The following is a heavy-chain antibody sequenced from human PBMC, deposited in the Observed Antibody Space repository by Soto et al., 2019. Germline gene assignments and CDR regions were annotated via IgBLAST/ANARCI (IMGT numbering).Heavy chain of an antibody. CDR3: GTEGGGGGTYYFDS. V-gene: IGHV1-69*06. D-gene: IGHD3-16*01. CDR2: ILPIFGAA. CDR1: GVTFTNYA. Sequence: QVPLVQSGAEVKKPGSSVKVSCRASGVTFTNYAISWVRQAPGQGLEWVGGILPIFGAASYAQKFQGRVTITAETSTYQAYLGLSSLRSEDTAVYYCGTEGGGGGTYYFDSWGQGTLVTVSS. J-gene: IGHJ4*02.